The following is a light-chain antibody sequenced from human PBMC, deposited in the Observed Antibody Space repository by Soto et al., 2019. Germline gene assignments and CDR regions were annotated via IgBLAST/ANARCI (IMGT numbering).Light chain of an antibody. Sequence: EIVLTQSPGTLSLSPGERATLSCRASQSVSSSFLAWYQQKPGQAPRLLIYGASSRATGIPDRFSGSGSGTDFTLTISRREAEDFAVYYCHQYCSSPPWTFGQGTTVEIK. CDR1: QSVSSSF. V-gene: IGKV3-20*01. CDR3: HQYCSSPPWT. J-gene: IGKJ1*01. CDR2: GAS.